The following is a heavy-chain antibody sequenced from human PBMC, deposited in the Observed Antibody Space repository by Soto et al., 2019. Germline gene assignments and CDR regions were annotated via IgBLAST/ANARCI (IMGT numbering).Heavy chain of an antibody. CDR3: AKGSSSVYYYYYGIDV. Sequence: GGALRLSCVASGFTFSGYGMHWVRQAPGKGLEWVAVMSNDGSNKYYADSVKGRFTISRDNSKNMLYLQMNSLRAEDTAVYYCAKGSSSVYYYYYGIDVWGQGPTVTVSS. J-gene: IGHJ6*02. CDR2: MSNDGSNK. D-gene: IGHD6-6*01. V-gene: IGHV3-30*18. CDR1: GFTFSGYG.